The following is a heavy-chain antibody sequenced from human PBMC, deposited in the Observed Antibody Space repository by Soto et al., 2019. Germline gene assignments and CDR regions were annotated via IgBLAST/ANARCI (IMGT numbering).Heavy chain of an antibody. Sequence: GGSLRLSCAASGFTFSSYGMHWVRQAPGKGLEWVAVISYDGSNKYYADYVKGRITISRDNSKNTLYLQMNSLRAEDTAVYYCAKDSYYYGSGTHYGMDVWGQGTTVTVSS. V-gene: IGHV3-30*18. J-gene: IGHJ6*02. CDR2: ISYDGSNK. D-gene: IGHD3-10*01. CDR3: AKDSYYYGSGTHYGMDV. CDR1: GFTFSSYG.